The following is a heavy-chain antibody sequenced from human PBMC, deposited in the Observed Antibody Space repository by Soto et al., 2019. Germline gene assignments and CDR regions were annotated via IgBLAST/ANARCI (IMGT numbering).Heavy chain of an antibody. CDR2: IKEDGNEK. J-gene: IGHJ6*02. Sequence: GGSLRLSCTASGFPFNNYYMTWVRQASGKGLEWVASIKEDGNEKYYADSVKGRFTISRANAKNSLSHQMNSLGAEDTAVYFCTRGAGGWKYYYAMDAWGRGATVTVSS. CDR3: TRGAGGWKYYYAMDA. CDR1: GFPFNNYY. D-gene: IGHD1-1*01. V-gene: IGHV3-7*03.